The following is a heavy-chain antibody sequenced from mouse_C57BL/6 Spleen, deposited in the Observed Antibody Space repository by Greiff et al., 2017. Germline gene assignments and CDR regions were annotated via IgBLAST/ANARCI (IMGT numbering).Heavy chain of an antibody. D-gene: IGHD6-1*01. CDR1: GYTFTSYW. J-gene: IGHJ3*01. Sequence: QVQLQQPGAELVRPGSSVKLSCKASGYTFTSYWMHWVKQRPIQGLEWIGNIDPSDSETHYNQKFKDKATLTVDKSSSTAYMQLSSLTSKDSAVYYCSRSGTLSHVAYWGQGTLVTVSA. CDR3: SRSGTLSHVAY. V-gene: IGHV1-52*01. CDR2: IDPSDSET.